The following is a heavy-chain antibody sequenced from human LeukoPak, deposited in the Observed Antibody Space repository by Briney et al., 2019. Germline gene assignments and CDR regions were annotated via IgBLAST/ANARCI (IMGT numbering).Heavy chain of an antibody. J-gene: IGHJ4*02. CDR2: IRSKAYGGTT. CDR3: TRDRNLAYSSSCFDY. V-gene: IGHV3-49*04. Sequence: GSLKLSRTAPGFTFGGYSMDLVRQASGEGLGGVGFIRSKAYGGTTEYAASVKGRFTISRDDSKSIAYLQMNSLKTEDTAVYYCTRDRNLAYSSSCFDYWGQGTLVTVSS. CDR1: GFTFGGYS. D-gene: IGHD6-13*01.